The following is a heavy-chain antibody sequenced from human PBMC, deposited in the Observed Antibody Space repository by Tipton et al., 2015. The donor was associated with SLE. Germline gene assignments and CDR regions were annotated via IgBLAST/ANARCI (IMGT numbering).Heavy chain of an antibody. CDR1: GFTFSSYG. Sequence: SLRLSCAASGFTFSSYGMHWVRQAPGKGLEWVAVISYDGSNKYYADSVKGRFTISRDNSKNTLYLQMNSLRAEDTAVYYCARGTRIAVAGYWYFDLWGRGTLVTVSS. D-gene: IGHD6-19*01. CDR2: ISYDGSNK. J-gene: IGHJ2*01. CDR3: ARGTRIAVAGYWYFDL. V-gene: IGHV3-30*03.